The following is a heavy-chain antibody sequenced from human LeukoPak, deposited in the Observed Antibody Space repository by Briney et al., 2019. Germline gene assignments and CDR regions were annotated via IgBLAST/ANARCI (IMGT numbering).Heavy chain of an antibody. J-gene: IGHJ4*02. CDR1: GYTFTGYY. Sequence: ASVKVSCKASGYTFTGYYMHWVRQAPGQGLEWMGWINPNSGGTNYAQKFQGRVTMTRDTSISTAYMELSRLRSDDTAVYYCARGVSIVVVTAFFDSWGQGTLVTVSS. CDR3: ARGVSIVVVTAFFDS. V-gene: IGHV1-2*02. CDR2: INPNSGGT. D-gene: IGHD2-21*02.